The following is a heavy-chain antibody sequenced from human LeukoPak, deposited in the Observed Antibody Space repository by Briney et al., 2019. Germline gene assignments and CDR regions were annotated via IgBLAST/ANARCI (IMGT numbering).Heavy chain of an antibody. V-gene: IGHV3-15*01. CDR3: TTSPFSVGPAAGRVY. D-gene: IGHD2-2*01. J-gene: IGHJ4*02. Sequence: GGSLRLSCAASGFTFSNAWMSWVRQAPGKGLEWVGRIKSKTDGGTTDYAAPVKGRFTISRDDSKNTLYLQMNSLKTEDTAVYYCTTSPFSVGPAAGRVYWGQGTLVTVSA. CDR1: GFTFSNAW. CDR2: IKSKTDGGTT.